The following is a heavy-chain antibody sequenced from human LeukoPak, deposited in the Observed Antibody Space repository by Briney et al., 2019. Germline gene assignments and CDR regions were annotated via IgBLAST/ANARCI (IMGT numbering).Heavy chain of an antibody. CDR1: GFTFGAFA. V-gene: IGHV3-23*01. CDR2: ISGSGGTT. J-gene: IGHJ4*02. Sequence: GGSLRLSCEVSGFTFGAFAMSWVRLVPGKGLEWVSGISGSGGTTYYADSVKGRLTISRGNSKNTLYMQMSGPRAEDTALYYCAKDHRGFNPGRGFFDHWGLGTLSPSPQ. CDR3: AKDHRGFNPGRGFFDH. D-gene: IGHD5-24*01.